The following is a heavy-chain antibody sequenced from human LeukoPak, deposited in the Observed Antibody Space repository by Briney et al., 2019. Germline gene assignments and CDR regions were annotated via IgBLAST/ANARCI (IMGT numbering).Heavy chain of an antibody. CDR2: IYSRGST. D-gene: IGHD4-17*01. J-gene: IGHJ4*02. CDR1: GGSISSSNYY. CDR3: ARAGYGDSDFDY. V-gene: IGHV4-39*07. Sequence: SETLSLTCIVSGGSISSSNYYWGWIRQSPGKGLEWIGSIYSRGSTYYNPSLKSRVTISVDTSKNQFSLKLSSVTAADTAVYYCARAGYGDSDFDYWGQGTLVTVSS.